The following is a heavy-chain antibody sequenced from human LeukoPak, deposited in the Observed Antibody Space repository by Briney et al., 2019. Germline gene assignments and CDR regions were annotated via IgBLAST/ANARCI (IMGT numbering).Heavy chain of an antibody. D-gene: IGHD3-10*01. CDR3: AKVAKYYYGSETYYFFEH. Sequence: GGSLRLSCAASGFTFTSSWMTWVRQAPGKGLEWVANINQDGTEKHYVDSVKGRFTISRDNAKNSLSLQMNSLRVEDTAVYYCAKVAKYYYGSETYYFFEHWGQGTPVTASS. CDR2: INQDGTEK. V-gene: IGHV3-7*01. J-gene: IGHJ4*02. CDR1: GFTFTSSW.